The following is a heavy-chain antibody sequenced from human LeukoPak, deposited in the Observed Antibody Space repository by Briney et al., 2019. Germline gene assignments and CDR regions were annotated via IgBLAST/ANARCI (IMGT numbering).Heavy chain of an antibody. CDR3: ARANYYYYYYMDV. Sequence: SETLSLTCTVSGGSISSYYWSWIRQPPGKGLEWIGYIYYSGSTNYNPSLKSRVTISVDTSKNQFSLKLSSVTAADTAVYYCARANYYYYYYMDVWGKGTTVTVSS. J-gene: IGHJ6*03. V-gene: IGHV4-59*01. CDR1: GGSISSYY. CDR2: IYYSGST.